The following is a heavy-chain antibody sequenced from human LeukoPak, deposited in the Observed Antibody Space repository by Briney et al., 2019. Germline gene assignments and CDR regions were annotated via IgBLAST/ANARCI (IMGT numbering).Heavy chain of an antibody. J-gene: IGHJ4*02. D-gene: IGHD3-22*01. V-gene: IGHV4-61*02. CDR3: AAMIGYFDY. CDR2: IYTSGAI. Sequence: SETLSLTCTVSGGAINSGNYYWTWIRQPAGKRLEYIGRIYTSGAISYSPSLKSRVIISADTYKNQISLKLNSVTAADTAVYYCAAMIGYFDYWGQGILVTVSS. CDR1: GGAINSGNYY.